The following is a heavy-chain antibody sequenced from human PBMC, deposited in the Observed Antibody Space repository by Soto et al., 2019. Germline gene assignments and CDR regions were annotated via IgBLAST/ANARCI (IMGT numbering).Heavy chain of an antibody. Sequence: QVQLVQSGAEVKKPGSSVKVSCKATAGTFSSYAISWVRQAPGQGLEWMGGIITMFGTPNYAQKFQGRVTSTADESTSTAYRELSSLRSEDTAVYYCSRDVVVVTAIRGWFDSWGQGTLVTVSS. J-gene: IGHJ5*01. CDR1: AGTFSSYA. CDR3: SRDVVVVTAIRGWFDS. V-gene: IGHV1-69*12. CDR2: IITMFGTP. D-gene: IGHD2-21*02.